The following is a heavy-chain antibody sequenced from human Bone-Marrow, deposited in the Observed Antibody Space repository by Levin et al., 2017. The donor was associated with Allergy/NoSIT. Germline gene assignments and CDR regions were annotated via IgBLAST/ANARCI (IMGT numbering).Heavy chain of an antibody. Sequence: PGGSLRLSCAASGFTFSSFAMYWVRQAPGKGLEWVAITSYDGSYKLYGNSVKGRFTISRDNSNNTLYLQMDGLRVEDTAVYYCAKDFSAVNVYYFDYWGQGTLVTVSS. CDR2: TSYDGSYK. J-gene: IGHJ4*02. D-gene: IGHD3-3*01. CDR1: GFTFSSFA. CDR3: AKDFSAVNVYYFDY. V-gene: IGHV3-30*18.